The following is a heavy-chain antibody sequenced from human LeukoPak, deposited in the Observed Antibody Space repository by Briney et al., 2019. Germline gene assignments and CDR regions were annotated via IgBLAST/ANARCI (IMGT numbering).Heavy chain of an antibody. CDR3: ARPHYGDYHVGAFDI. CDR2: TYYRSKWYK. D-gene: IGHD4-17*01. Sequence: SQTLSLTCAISGDSVSSNSAAWIWIRQSPSRRLEWLGRTYYRSKWYKAYAESVKSRITINPDTSKNQFSLQLNSVTPEDTAMYYCARPHYGDYHVGAFDIWGQGTMVTVSS. CDR1: GDSVSSNSAA. V-gene: IGHV6-1*01. J-gene: IGHJ3*02.